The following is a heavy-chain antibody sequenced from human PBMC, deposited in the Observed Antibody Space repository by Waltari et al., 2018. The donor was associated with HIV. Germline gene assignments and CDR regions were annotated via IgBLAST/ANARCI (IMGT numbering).Heavy chain of an antibody. J-gene: IGHJ5*02. CDR3: ARGPTTVTTCWFDP. CDR1: GGAIRSNNW. Sequence: KPSGTQSLTVAVSGGAIRSNNWWSWVRQPPGKGLEWIGEIYHSGRTNYNPSLMSRVTISVDKSKNQFSLKLTSVTAADTAVYYCARGPTTVTTCWFDPWGQGTLVTVSS. V-gene: IGHV4-4*02. D-gene: IGHD4-17*01. CDR2: IYHSGRT.